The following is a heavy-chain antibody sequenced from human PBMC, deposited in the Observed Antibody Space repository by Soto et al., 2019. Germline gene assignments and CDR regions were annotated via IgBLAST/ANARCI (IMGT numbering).Heavy chain of an antibody. D-gene: IGHD5-12*01. Sequence: QGQLVQSGTEVKKPGASVKVSCKASGYTFTNYFIHWVRQAPGQGLEWMGRINPSDGSTTYAQKLQGRITMTRDSSTSTVYMEQSSLRSEGTAVYYCARGGPEMATIGSFDYWGQGTLVTVSS. CDR2: INPSDGST. J-gene: IGHJ4*02. V-gene: IGHV1-46*01. CDR3: ARGGPEMATIGSFDY. CDR1: GYTFTNYF.